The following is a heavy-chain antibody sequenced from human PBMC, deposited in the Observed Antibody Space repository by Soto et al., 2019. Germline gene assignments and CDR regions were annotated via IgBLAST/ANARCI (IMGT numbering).Heavy chain of an antibody. CDR2: IIPIFGTA. J-gene: IGHJ5*02. V-gene: IGHV1-69*13. Sequence: ASVKVSCKASGGTFSSFAISWVRQAPGQGLEWMGGIIPIFGTANYAQKFQGRVTITADESTSTAYMELSSLISQDTAVYYCARQAWRPYNWFDPWGQGPLVTVSS. CDR1: GGTFSSFA. D-gene: IGHD5-12*01. CDR3: ARQAWRPYNWFDP.